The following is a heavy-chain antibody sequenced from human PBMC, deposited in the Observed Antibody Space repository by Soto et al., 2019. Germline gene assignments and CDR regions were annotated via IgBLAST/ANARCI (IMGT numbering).Heavy chain of an antibody. D-gene: IGHD4-17*01. CDR2: IFSNDDK. J-gene: IGHJ5*02. CDR3: ALLSMTTVTNWFDP. V-gene: IGHV2-26*01. CDR1: GFSLSNARMG. Sequence: QVTLKESGPVLVKPTETLTLTCTVSGFSLSNARMGVSWIRQPPGKALEWLAHIFSNDDKSYSTSLKSRLTTSNDTSKSQVVLTMTNMDPVDRATYDCALLSMTTVTNWFDPWCQGTLVTDSS.